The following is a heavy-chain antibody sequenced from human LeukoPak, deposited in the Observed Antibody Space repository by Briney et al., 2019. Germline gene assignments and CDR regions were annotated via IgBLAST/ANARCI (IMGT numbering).Heavy chain of an antibody. CDR3: ARARTIAAAPDAFDI. V-gene: IGHV4-30-2*01. CDR2: IYHSGST. J-gene: IGHJ3*02. CDR1: GGSISSGGYY. Sequence: SQTLSLTCTVSGGSISSGGYYWSWIRQPPGTGLEWIGYIYHSGSTYYNPSLKSRVTISVDRSKNQFSLKLSSVTAADTAVYYCARARTIAAAPDAFDIWGQGTMVTVSS. D-gene: IGHD6-13*01.